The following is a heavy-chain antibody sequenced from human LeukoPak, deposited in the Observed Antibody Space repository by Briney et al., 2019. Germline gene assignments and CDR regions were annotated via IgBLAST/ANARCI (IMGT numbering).Heavy chain of an antibody. D-gene: IGHD3-22*01. V-gene: IGHV4-61*05. CDR3: ARHVKPPNYYDSSGYLIYNWFDP. J-gene: IGHJ5*02. CDR2: IYYSGST. CDR1: GGSIRSSSYY. Sequence: SETLSLTCAVSGGSIRSSSYYWGWIRQPPGKGLEWIGYIYYSGSTNYNPSLKSRVTISVDTSKNQFSLKLSSVTAADTAVYYCARHVKPPNYYDSSGYLIYNWFDPWGQGTLVTVSS.